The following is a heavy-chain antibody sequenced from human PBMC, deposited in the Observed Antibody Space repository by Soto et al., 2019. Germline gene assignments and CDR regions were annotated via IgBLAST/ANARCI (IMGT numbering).Heavy chain of an antibody. D-gene: IGHD3-9*01. J-gene: IGHJ4*02. Sequence: SETLSLTCTVSGGSISSSSYYWGRIRQPPGKGLEWIGSIYYSGSTYYNPSLKSRVTISVDTSKNQFSLKLSSVTAADTAVYYCARQMERYFDWLPPFDYWGQGTLVTVSS. CDR1: GGSISSSSYY. V-gene: IGHV4-39*01. CDR3: ARQMERYFDWLPPFDY. CDR2: IYYSGST.